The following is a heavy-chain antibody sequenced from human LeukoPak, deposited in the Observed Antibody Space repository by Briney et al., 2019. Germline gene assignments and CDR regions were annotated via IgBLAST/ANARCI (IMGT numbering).Heavy chain of an antibody. J-gene: IGHJ4*02. CDR1: GYTFTGYY. CDR3: VRVKSSGSFYAY. Sequence: VASVKVSCKASGYTFTGYYMHWVRQAPGQGLEWVGWINPSNGSPRYAPKFQGRVTITTDTSISAAYTELSGLTSDDTAVYYCVRVKSSGSFYAYWGQGSLVTVSS. V-gene: IGHV1-2*02. D-gene: IGHD3-10*01. CDR2: INPSNGSP.